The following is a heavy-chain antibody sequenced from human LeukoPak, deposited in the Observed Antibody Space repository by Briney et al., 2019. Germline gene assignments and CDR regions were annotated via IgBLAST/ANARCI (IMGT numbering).Heavy chain of an antibody. CDR1: GFTFSSYS. CDR3: GKEGGA. Sequence: PGGSLRLSCAASGFTFSSYSMNWVRQAPGKGPEWVSAIGGRGGSTYYADSLGGRFTISRDNSKDMLYLQMNSLKVEDTATYYCGKEGGAWGQGTKVTVSS. J-gene: IGHJ5*02. CDR2: IGGRGGST. D-gene: IGHD3-16*01. V-gene: IGHV3-23*01.